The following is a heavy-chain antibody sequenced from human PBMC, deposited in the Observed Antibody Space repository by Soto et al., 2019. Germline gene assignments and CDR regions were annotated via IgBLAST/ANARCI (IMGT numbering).Heavy chain of an antibody. J-gene: IGHJ6*02. D-gene: IGHD6-13*01. V-gene: IGHV5-51*01. CDR2: IYPGDSDT. CDR1: GYSFTSYW. Sequence: GESLKISFKGSGYSFTSYWIGWVRQMPGKGLEWMGIIYPGDSDTRYSPPFQGQVTISADKSISTAYLQWSSLKASDTAMYYCARTAAAGKYYYGVDVWGQGTTVTVSS. CDR3: ARTAAAGKYYYGVDV.